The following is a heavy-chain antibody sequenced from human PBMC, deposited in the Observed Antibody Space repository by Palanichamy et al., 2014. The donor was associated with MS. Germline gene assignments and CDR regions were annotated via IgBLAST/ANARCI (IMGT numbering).Heavy chain of an antibody. Sequence: EVQLVESGGGLVQPGRSLRLSCASSGFTFDDYGMHWVRQAPGKGLEWVSGISRNSDSIYYADSVKGRFTISRDNAKNSLYLQMNSLRAGDTALYYCAKDMSDGWNAFDIWGQGTMVSVSS. CDR1: GFTFDDYG. CDR3: AKDMSDGWNAFDI. J-gene: IGHJ3*02. CDR2: ISRNSDSI. V-gene: IGHV3-9*01. D-gene: IGHD3-10*01.